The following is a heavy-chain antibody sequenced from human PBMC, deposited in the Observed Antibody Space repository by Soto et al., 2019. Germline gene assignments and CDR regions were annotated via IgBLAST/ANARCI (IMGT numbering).Heavy chain of an antibody. CDR3: ARQGYYDSSAFDY. CDR1: GGSMSSSSHY. J-gene: IGHJ4*02. Sequence: QLQLQESGPGLVKPSETLSLTCIVSGGSMSSSSHYWGWIRQPPGKGLECIGTIYYSGRTYYNPSLKSRVTISVDTSKNRFSLRLSSVTAADTSVYYCARQGYYDSSAFDYWGQGTLVTVSS. CDR2: IYYSGRT. D-gene: IGHD3-22*01. V-gene: IGHV4-39*01.